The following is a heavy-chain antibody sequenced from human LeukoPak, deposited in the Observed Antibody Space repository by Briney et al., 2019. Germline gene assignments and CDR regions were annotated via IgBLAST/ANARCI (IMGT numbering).Heavy chain of an antibody. Sequence: GGSLRLSCAASGFTFSSYWMSWVRQAPGKGLEWVASIKQDGSEKYYVDSVKGRFTISRDNAKNSLYLQMNSLRAEDTAVYYCARGHSSSPNWFDPWGQGTLVTVSS. J-gene: IGHJ5*02. CDR2: IKQDGSEK. CDR1: GFTFSSYW. D-gene: IGHD6-13*01. CDR3: ARGHSSSPNWFDP. V-gene: IGHV3-7*04.